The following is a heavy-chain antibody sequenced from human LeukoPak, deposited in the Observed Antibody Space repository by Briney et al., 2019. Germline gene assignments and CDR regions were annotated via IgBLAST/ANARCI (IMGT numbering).Heavy chain of an antibody. CDR3: ARDRYYDSSGYYYFDY. CDR2: IYYSGST. J-gene: IGHJ4*02. V-gene: IGHV4-59*01. CDR1: GGSISSYY. Sequence: SETLSLTCTVSGGSISSYYWSWIRQPPGKGLEWIGYIYYSGSTNYNPSLKSRVTISVDTSKNQFSLKLSSVTAADTAVYYCARDRYYDSSGYYYFDYWGQGTLVTVSS. D-gene: IGHD3-22*01.